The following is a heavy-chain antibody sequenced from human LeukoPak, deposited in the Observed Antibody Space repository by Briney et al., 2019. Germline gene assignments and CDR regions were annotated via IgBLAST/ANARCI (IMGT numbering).Heavy chain of an antibody. D-gene: IGHD3-16*02. J-gene: IGHJ4*02. CDR3: ARDGYDYVWGSYRNNGTDCDY. CDR1: GGTFSSYA. CDR2: IIPIFGTA. Sequence: ASVKVSGKASGGTFSSYAISWVRQAPGQGLEWMGGIIPIFGTANYAQKFQGRVTITADESTSTAYMELSSLRSEDTAVYYCARDGYDYVWGSYRNNGTDCDYWGQGTLATVSS. V-gene: IGHV1-69*01.